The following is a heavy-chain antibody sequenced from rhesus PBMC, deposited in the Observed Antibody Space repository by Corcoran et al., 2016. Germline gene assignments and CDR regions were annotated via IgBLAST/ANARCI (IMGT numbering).Heavy chain of an antibody. CDR1: GYSFTSYW. Sequence: EVQLVQSGAEVKRHGESLKLSCTTSGYSFTSYWISWVRQMPGKGLEWMGAIERSDSDTRYRPSFQGQGIISDEKAIRTAYRQWSSLKASDTATYYCAKGRGNLDYWCQGVLVTVSS. D-gene: IGHD4-17*01. CDR3: AKGRGNLDY. J-gene: IGHJ4*01. CDR2: IERSDSDT. V-gene: IGHV5-2*01.